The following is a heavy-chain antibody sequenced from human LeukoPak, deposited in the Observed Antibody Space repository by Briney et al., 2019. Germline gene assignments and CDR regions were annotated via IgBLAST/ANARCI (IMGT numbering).Heavy chain of an antibody. V-gene: IGHV4-59*12. J-gene: IGHJ3*02. CDR2: IYYSGST. CDR3: ARVGSYRRNDAFDI. Sequence: SETLSLTCTVSGGSISSYYWSWIRQPPGKGLEWIGYIYYSGSTNYNPSLKSRVTISVDTSKNQFSLKLSSVTAADTAVYYCARVGSYRRNDAFDIWGQGTMVTVSS. CDR1: GGSISSYY. D-gene: IGHD1-26*01.